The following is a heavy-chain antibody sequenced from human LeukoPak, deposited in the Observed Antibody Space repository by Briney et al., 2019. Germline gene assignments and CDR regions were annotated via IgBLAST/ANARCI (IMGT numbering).Heavy chain of an antibody. J-gene: IGHJ4*02. Sequence: GGSLRLSCAASGFTFSSYAMSWVRQAPGKGLEWVSAISGSGGSTYYADSVKGRFTISRDNSKNTLYLQMNSLRAEDTAVYYCARDEDIVVVPAAIGFDYWGQGTLATVSS. CDR1: GFTFSSYA. D-gene: IGHD2-2*01. CDR2: ISGSGGST. CDR3: ARDEDIVVVPAAIGFDY. V-gene: IGHV3-23*01.